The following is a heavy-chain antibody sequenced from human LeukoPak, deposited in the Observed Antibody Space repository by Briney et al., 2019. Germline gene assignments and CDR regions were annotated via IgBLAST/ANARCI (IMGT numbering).Heavy chain of an antibody. J-gene: IGHJ5*02. CDR2: ISSSSSTI. CDR3: AKDPRGDYVRWFDP. CDR1: GFTFSSYS. Sequence: GGSLRLSCAASGFTFSSYSMNWVRQAPGKGLEWVSYISSSSSTIYYADSVKGRFTISRDNAKNSLYLQMNSLRDEDTAVYYCAKDPRGDYVRWFDPWGQGTLVTVSS. D-gene: IGHD2-21*02. V-gene: IGHV3-48*02.